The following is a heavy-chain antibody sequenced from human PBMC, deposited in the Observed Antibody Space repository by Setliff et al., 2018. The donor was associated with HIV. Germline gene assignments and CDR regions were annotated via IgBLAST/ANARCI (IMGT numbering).Heavy chain of an antibody. D-gene: IGHD2-21*01. Sequence: PGGSLRLSCAASGFTFSFHAMTWVRQAPGKGLEWVSGINGDGDSTYYADSVKGRFTVSRDNSKDTLTLQMNDLRAEDTGLYYCAKEPSSCSAPRPSLCGYFDSWGQGTQVTVSS. V-gene: IGHV3-23*01. CDR2: INGDGDST. CDR3: AKEPSSCSAPRPSLCGYFDS. CDR1: GFTFSFHA. J-gene: IGHJ4*01.